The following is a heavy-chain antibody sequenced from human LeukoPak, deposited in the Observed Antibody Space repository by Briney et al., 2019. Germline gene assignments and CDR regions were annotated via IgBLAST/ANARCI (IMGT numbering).Heavy chain of an antibody. CDR3: AKDQGRNGDYDY. Sequence: PGGSLRLSCAASGFTFSSYGMSWVRQAPGKGLEWVSAISGSGGSTYYADSVKGRFTISRDNSKNTLYLQMNSLRAEDTAVYYCAKDQGRNGDYDYWGQGTLVTVSS. V-gene: IGHV3-23*01. J-gene: IGHJ4*02. CDR2: ISGSGGST. D-gene: IGHD4-17*01. CDR1: GFTFSSYG.